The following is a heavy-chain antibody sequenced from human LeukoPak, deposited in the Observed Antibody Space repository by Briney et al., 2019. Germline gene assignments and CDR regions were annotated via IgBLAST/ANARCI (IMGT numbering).Heavy chain of an antibody. CDR1: GGTFSSYA. V-gene: IGHV1-69*13. D-gene: IGHD3-9*01. CDR2: IIPIFGTA. CDR3: ARKYCDWLSRTYYFDY. J-gene: IGHJ4*02. Sequence: SVKVSCKASGGTFSSYATSWVRQAPGQGLEWMGGIIPIFGTANYAQKFQGRVTITADESPSTAYMELRSVRSEDTAVYYCARKYCDWLSRTYYFDYWGQGTLVTVSS.